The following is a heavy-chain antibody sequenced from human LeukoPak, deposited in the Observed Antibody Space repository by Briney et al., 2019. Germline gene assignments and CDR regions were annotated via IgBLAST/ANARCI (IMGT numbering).Heavy chain of an antibody. V-gene: IGHV1-69*05. CDR3: ARENYYDSSGFLDY. D-gene: IGHD3-22*01. Sequence: WASVKVSCKASGGTFSSYTISWVRQAPGQGLEWMGRIIPIFGTANYAQKFQGRVTITTDESTSTAYMELSSLRSEDTAVYYCARENYYDSSGFLDYWGQGTLVTVSS. CDR1: GGTFSSYT. J-gene: IGHJ4*02. CDR2: IIPIFGTA.